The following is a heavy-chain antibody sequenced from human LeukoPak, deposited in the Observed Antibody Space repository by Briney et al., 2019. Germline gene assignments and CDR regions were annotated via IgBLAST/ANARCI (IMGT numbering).Heavy chain of an antibody. J-gene: IGHJ4*02. CDR2: ISYDGSNK. D-gene: IGHD2-21*02. Sequence: GGSLRLSCAASGFTFSSYGMHWVRQAPGKGLEWVAVISYDGSNKYYADSVKGRFTISRDNSKNTLYLQMNSLRPEDTAVYYCARDTVVLTARFDYWGQGTLVTVSS. CDR3: ARDTVVLTARFDY. CDR1: GFTFSSYG. V-gene: IGHV3-30*03.